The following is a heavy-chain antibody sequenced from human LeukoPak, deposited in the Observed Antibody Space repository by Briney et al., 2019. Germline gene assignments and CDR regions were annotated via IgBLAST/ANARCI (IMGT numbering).Heavy chain of an antibody. V-gene: IGHV4-59*01. J-gene: IGHJ6*02. Sequence: PSETLSLTCTVSGGSISSYYWSRIRQPPGKGLEWIGYIYYSGSTNYNPSLKSRVTISVDTSKNQFSLKLSSVTAADTAVYYCAREGYYYGMDVWGQGTTVTVSS. CDR3: AREGYYYGMDV. CDR2: IYYSGST. CDR1: GGSISSYY.